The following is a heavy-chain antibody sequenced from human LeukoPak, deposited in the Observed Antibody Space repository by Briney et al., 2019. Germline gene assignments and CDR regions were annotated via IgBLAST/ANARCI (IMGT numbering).Heavy chain of an antibody. V-gene: IGHV4-34*01. CDR3: ARARGAVAGPYYFDY. J-gene: IGHJ4*02. D-gene: IGHD6-19*01. CDR1: GGSFSGYY. CDR2: INHSGGT. Sequence: PSETLSLTCAVYGGSFSGYYWSWIRQPPGKGLEWIGEINHSGGTNYNPSLKSRVTISVDTSKNQFSLKLSSVTAADTAVYYCARARGAVAGPYYFDYWGQGTLVTVSS.